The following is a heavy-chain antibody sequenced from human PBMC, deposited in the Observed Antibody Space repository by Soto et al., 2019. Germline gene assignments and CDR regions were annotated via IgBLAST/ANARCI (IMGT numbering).Heavy chain of an antibody. CDR2: IYYSGST. D-gene: IGHD1-26*01. CDR1: GGSISSYY. Sequence: QVQLQESGPGLVKPSETLSLTCTVSGGSISSYYWSWIRQPPGKGLEWIGYIYYSGSTNYNPSLKCGVTISVDTSKDQFSLKLISVTDADTAVYYCARRWGAAVDYWGKGTVVTVSS. J-gene: IGHJ4*02. V-gene: IGHV4-59*08. CDR3: ARRWGAAVDY.